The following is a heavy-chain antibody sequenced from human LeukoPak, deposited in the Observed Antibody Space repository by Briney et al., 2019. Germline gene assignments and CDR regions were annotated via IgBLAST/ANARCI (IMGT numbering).Heavy chain of an antibody. D-gene: IGHD5-12*01. CDR2: INPSGGST. V-gene: IGHV1-46*01. CDR1: GYTFTSYY. CDR3: ARDHPKGDYDLDY. J-gene: IGHJ4*02. Sequence: ASVKVSCKASGYTFTSYYIHWVRQAPGQGLEWMGIINPSGGSTSYAQKFQGRVTMTRDTSISTAYMELSRLRSDDTAVYYCARDHPKGDYDLDYWGQGTLVTVSS.